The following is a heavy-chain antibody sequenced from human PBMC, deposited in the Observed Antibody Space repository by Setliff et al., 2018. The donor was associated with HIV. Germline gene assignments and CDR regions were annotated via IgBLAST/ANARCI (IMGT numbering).Heavy chain of an antibody. J-gene: IGHJ5*02. V-gene: IGHV4-59*01. D-gene: IGHD3-3*01. CDR1: GASISTYY. CDR2: IFYSGSS. CDR3: ARDRGSYNFWSGLARGDNWFDP. Sequence: SETLSLTCTVSGASISTYYWSWIRQPPGKGLEWIGYIFYSGSSNYNPSLKGRVTMSVDTSKNQFSLNLTSVTAADTAVYYCARDRGSYNFWSGLARGDNWFDPWGQGTLVTAPQ.